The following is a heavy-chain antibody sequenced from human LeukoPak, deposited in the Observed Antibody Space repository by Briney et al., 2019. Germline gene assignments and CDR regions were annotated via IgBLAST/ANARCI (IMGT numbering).Heavy chain of an antibody. J-gene: IGHJ4*02. V-gene: IGHV1-69*13. CDR2: IIPIFGTA. CDR3: ASPATIAAARFTFNY. Sequence: SVKVSCKASGYTFTSYGIGWVRQAPGQGLEWMGGIIPIFGTANYAQKFQGRVTITADESTSTAYMELSSLRSEDTAVYYCASPATIAAARFTFNYWGQGTLVTVSS. CDR1: GYTFTSYG. D-gene: IGHD6-13*01.